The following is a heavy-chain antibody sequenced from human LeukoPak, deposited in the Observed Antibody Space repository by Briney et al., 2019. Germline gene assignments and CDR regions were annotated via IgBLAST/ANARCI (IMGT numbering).Heavy chain of an antibody. CDR1: GGSISSYY. V-gene: IGHV4-4*07. CDR2: IYTSGST. CDR3: ARGRQDVTMIVVVMTAVSYYLDV. Sequence: KPSETLSLTCTVSGGSISSYYWSWIRQPAGKGLEWIGRIYTSGSTNYNPSLKSRVTMSVDTSKNQFSLKLSSVTAADMAVYYCARGRQDVTMIVVVMTAVSYYLDVWGKGTTVTVS. J-gene: IGHJ6*03. D-gene: IGHD3-22*01.